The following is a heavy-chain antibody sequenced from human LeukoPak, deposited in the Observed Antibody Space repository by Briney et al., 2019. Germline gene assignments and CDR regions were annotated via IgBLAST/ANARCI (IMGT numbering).Heavy chain of an antibody. V-gene: IGHV3-7*01. CDR3: VRGIEY. CDR1: GFSFRSYG. Sequence: GGSLRRYCAASGFSFRSYGRNWGRQAPGKGLEWVANIKEDGSEIYYVDSVKGRFTISRDNAKNSLFLQMNSLRAEDTAVYYCVRGIEYWGQGTLVTVSS. J-gene: IGHJ4*02. CDR2: IKEDGSEI.